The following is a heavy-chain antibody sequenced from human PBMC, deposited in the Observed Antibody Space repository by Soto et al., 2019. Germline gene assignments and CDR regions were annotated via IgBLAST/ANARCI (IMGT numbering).Heavy chain of an antibody. Sequence: PSETLSLTCTVSGGSISSGGYYWSWIRQHPGKGLEWIGYIYYSGSTYYNPSLKSRVTISVDTSKNQFSLKLSSVTAADTAVYYCARIQYYDFWSGYPPPLYYFDYSGQGTLVTVSS. CDR2: IYYSGST. CDR3: ARIQYYDFWSGYPPPLYYFDY. CDR1: GGSISSGGYY. D-gene: IGHD3-3*01. V-gene: IGHV4-31*03. J-gene: IGHJ4*02.